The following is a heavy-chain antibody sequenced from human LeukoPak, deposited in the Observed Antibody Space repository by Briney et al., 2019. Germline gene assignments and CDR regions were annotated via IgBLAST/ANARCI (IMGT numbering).Heavy chain of an antibody. CDR1: GGSISSSSYH. V-gene: IGHV4-39*01. CDR3: ARPLRYSSSWYWFDP. J-gene: IGHJ5*02. Sequence: SETLSLTCTVSGGSISSSSYHWGWIRQPPGKGLEGIGSIYYSGSTYYNPSLKSRLTISVDTSKNQFSLKLSSVTAADTAVYYCARPLRYSSSWYWFDPWGQGTLVTVSS. D-gene: IGHD6-13*01. CDR2: IYYSGST.